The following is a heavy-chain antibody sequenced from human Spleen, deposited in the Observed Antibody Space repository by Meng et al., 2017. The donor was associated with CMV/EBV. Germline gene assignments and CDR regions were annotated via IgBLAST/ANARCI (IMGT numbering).Heavy chain of an antibody. D-gene: IGHD4-11*01. V-gene: IGHV4-4*02. CDR1: GGSINSNSW. CDR2: IYRSGNT. CDR3: GKTVTTTCNWFDP. Sequence: AVAGGSINSNSWWSWVRQPPGKGLEWIGEIYRSGNTNYNPSLKSRVAISVDKSKNQFSLKLTSVTAADTAVYYCGKTVTTTCNWFDPWGQGTLVTVSS. J-gene: IGHJ5*02.